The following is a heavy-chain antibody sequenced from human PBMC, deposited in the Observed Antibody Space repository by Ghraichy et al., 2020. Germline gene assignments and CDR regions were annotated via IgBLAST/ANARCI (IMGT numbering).Heavy chain of an antibody. D-gene: IGHD3-10*01. V-gene: IGHV1-18*01. Sequence: ASVKVSCKASGYIFTTSAISWVRQAPGQGLEGVGWVTAYNDDTTYAQKFQGRVTMTTDTSTTTAYMVLRSLRSDDTAVYYCVRDGRFMFRGVAHLDDAFDIWGHGQMVTVSS. CDR2: VTAYNDDT. CDR3: VRDGRFMFRGVAHLDDAFDI. J-gene: IGHJ3*02. CDR1: GYIFTTSA.